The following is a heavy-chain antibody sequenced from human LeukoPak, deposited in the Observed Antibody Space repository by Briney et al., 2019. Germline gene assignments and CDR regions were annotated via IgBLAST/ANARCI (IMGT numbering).Heavy chain of an antibody. Sequence: GGSLRLSCAASGFTFSGYGMHWVRQAPGKGLEWVAYIRNDGSNKYYADSVRDRFTISRDNSKNTFYLQMNSLRAEDTAVYYCAKGGGGSGSYFDYWGQGTLVTVSS. J-gene: IGHJ4*02. CDR3: AKGGGGSGSYFDY. CDR2: IRNDGSNK. V-gene: IGHV3-30*02. D-gene: IGHD1-26*01. CDR1: GFTFSGYG.